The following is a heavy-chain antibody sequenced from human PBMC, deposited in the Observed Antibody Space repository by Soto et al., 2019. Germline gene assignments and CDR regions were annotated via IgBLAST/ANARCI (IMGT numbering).Heavy chain of an antibody. J-gene: IGHJ6*02. Sequence: QVQLVQSGGEVKKPGASVKVSCKASGYTFTSYGFSWVRQAPGQGLEWMGWINGYTGNTHYAQKFQGRVTMTIDTSTSTVYMELWTLISADTAVYYCARSWVTGKGGMDVWGQGTTVTVSS. CDR1: GYTFTSYG. CDR2: INGYTGNT. CDR3: ARSWVTGKGGMDV. D-gene: IGHD3-16*01. V-gene: IGHV1-18*01.